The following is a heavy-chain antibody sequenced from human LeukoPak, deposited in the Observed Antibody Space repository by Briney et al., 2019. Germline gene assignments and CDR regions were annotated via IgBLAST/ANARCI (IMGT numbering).Heavy chain of an antibody. V-gene: IGHV4-39*01. CDR2: IYYSGST. Sequence: SETLSLTCTVSGGSISSSSYYWGWIRQPPGKGLEWIGSIYYSGSTYYNPSLKSRVTISVDTSKNQFSLKLSSVTAADTAVYYCAYGRGSTSCYDYWGQGTLVTVSS. CDR1: GGSISSSSYY. D-gene: IGHD2-2*01. CDR3: AYGRGSTSCYDY. J-gene: IGHJ4*02.